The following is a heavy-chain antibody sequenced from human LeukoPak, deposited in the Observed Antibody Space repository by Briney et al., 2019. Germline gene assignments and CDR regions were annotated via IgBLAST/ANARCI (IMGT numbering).Heavy chain of an antibody. Sequence: PGGSLRLSCAASGFSLSGYWMTWVRQAPGKGLEWVANIKDDGSRKHDVDSARGRFTISRDNAKNSLYLGMNSLRAEDTAVYYCARECIDGYYESSGYDLWGQGTLVTVSS. CDR1: GFSLSGYW. V-gene: IGHV3-7*01. CDR3: ARECIDGYYESSGYDL. D-gene: IGHD3-22*01. J-gene: IGHJ4*02. CDR2: IKDDGSRK.